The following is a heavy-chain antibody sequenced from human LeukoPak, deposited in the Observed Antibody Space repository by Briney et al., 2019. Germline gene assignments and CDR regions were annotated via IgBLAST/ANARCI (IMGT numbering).Heavy chain of an antibody. J-gene: IGHJ3*02. V-gene: IGHV5-10-1*01. CDR3: ARNRGYCSSTSCSADDAFDI. D-gene: IGHD2-2*01. CDR1: GYSFTSYW. Sequence: GESLKISCKASGYSFTSYWINWVRQVPGKGLEWMGRIDPSDSYTNYSPSSQGHVTISGDKSISTAYLQWSSLKASDTAMYYCARNRGYCSSTSCSADDAFDIWGQGTMVTVSS. CDR2: IDPSDSYT.